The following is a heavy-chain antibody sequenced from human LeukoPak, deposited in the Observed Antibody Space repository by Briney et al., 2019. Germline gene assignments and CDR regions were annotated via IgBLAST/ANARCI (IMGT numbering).Heavy chain of an antibody. CDR2: INHSGST. J-gene: IGHJ5*02. V-gene: IGHV4-34*01. CDR1: GASIGSRGYY. CDR3: ARVAAAGRTGPNWFDP. Sequence: SETLSLTCTVSGASIGSRGYYWSWIRQPPGKGLEWIGEINHSGSTNYNPSLKSRVTISVDTSKNQFSLKLSSVTAADTAVYYCARVAAAGRTGPNWFDPWGQGTLVTVSS. D-gene: IGHD6-13*01.